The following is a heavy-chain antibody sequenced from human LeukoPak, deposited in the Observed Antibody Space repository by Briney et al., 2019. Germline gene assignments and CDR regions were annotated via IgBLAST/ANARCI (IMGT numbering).Heavy chain of an antibody. Sequence: SETLSLTCAVYGGTFSGYYWSWIRQPAGKGLEWIGRIYSSRSIYNPSLKSRVTMSVDTSTNQFSLKLSSVTAADTAVYYCARAAGRDTTSGLDFDYWGQGILVTVSS. V-gene: IGHV4-59*10. CDR2: IYSSRS. J-gene: IGHJ4*02. D-gene: IGHD1-26*01. CDR1: GGTFSGYY. CDR3: ARAAGRDTTSGLDFDY.